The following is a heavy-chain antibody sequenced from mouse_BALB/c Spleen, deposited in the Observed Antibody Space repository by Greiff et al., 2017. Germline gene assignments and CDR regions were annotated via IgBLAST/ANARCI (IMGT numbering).Heavy chain of an antibody. J-gene: IGHJ3*01. V-gene: IGHV1S81*02. Sequence: QVQLQQSGAELVKPGASVKLSCKASGYTFTSYWMHWVKQRPGQGLEWIGEINPSNGRTNYNEKFKSKATLTVDKSSSTAYMQLSSLTSEDSAVYYYTRSVGHGFAYWGQGTLVTVSA. CDR3: TRSVGHGFAY. CDR1: GYTFTSYW. D-gene: IGHD1-1*01. CDR2: INPSNGRT.